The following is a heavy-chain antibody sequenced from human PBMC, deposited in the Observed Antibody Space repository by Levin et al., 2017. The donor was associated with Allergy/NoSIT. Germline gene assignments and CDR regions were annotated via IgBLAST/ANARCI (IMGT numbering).Heavy chain of an antibody. V-gene: IGHV4-4*07. CDR1: GGSISSYY. J-gene: IGHJ2*01. D-gene: IGHD2-15*01. CDR2: IYTSGST. CDR3: ARDRYCSGGSCYSSWYFDR. Sequence: PSETLSLTCTVSGGSISSYYWSWIRQPAGKGLEWIGRIYTSGSTNYNPSLKSRVTMSVDTSKNQFSLKLSSVTAADTAVYYCARDRYCSGGSCYSSWYFDRWGRGTLVTVSS.